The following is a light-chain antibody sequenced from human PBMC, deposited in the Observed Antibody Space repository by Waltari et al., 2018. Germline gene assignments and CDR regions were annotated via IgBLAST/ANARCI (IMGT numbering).Light chain of an antibody. Sequence: DIQMTQSPSSLSASVGDRVTITCRASHSITTSLHWYQQKPGNAPTLLIYSASSLQSGVPSRFIGSGSGTEFTLTISSLRPEDFATYYCQQTNTVPLTFGGGTKVEIK. CDR2: SAS. CDR1: HSITTS. J-gene: IGKJ4*01. V-gene: IGKV1-39*01. CDR3: QQTNTVPLT.